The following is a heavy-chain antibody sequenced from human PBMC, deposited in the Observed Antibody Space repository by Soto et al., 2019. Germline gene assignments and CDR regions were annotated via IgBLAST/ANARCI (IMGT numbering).Heavy chain of an antibody. CDR2: ISYDGSKK. D-gene: IGHD3-10*01. Sequence: PGGSLRLSCAASGFTFSSYAMHWVRQAPGKGLEWVAVISYDGSKKYYADSVKGRFTISRDNCKNTLYLHMNSLRADDTAVYYCPRDSAPGYYASFDSWGQGTLVTVSS. CDR3: PRDSAPGYYASFDS. CDR1: GFTFSSYA. V-gene: IGHV3-30-3*01. J-gene: IGHJ4*02.